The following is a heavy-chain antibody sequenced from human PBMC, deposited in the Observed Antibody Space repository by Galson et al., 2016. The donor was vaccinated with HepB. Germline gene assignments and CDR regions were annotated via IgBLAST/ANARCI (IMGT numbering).Heavy chain of an antibody. CDR3: ARGQAPAARGYNWFDP. J-gene: IGHJ5*02. CDR1: GASFSDYY. D-gene: IGHD2-2*01. V-gene: IGHV4-34*01. Sequence: SLTCGVFGASFSDYYWNWIRQPPGKGLEWVGESNHRGSTNYNPSLKSRVTVSEDTSKNQLSLKLTSVTAADTAVYYCARGQAPAARGYNWFDPWGQGILVTVSS. CDR2: SNHRGST.